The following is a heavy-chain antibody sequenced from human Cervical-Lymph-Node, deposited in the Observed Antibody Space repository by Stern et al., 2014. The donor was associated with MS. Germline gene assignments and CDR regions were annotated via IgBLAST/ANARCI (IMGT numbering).Heavy chain of an antibody. J-gene: IGHJ4*02. D-gene: IGHD2-15*01. Sequence: QVTLRESGPTLVKPTQTVTLTCTLSGFSVATAGVGVGWIRQPPGKALEWLAPLYLDDDKLYSPSLKNRLTSIKDTSKNQVVLTMTNVDPVDTATYYCAHSRVKYCRGGTCYSSLFDYWGQGTLVTVSS. CDR2: LYLDDDK. CDR3: AHSRVKYCRGGTCYSSLFDY. V-gene: IGHV2-5*02. CDR1: GFSVATAGVG.